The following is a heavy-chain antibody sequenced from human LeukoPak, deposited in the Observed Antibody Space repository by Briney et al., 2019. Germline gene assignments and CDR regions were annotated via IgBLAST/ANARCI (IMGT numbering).Heavy chain of an antibody. D-gene: IGHD3-22*01. Sequence: PSETLSLTCTVSGGSISSYYWSWIRQPAGKGLEWIGRIYTSGSTNYNPSLTSRVTLSVGTSKTQFSLKLSSVTAADTAVYYCARRAGYYDSSGYYNYYFDYWGQGTLVTVSS. J-gene: IGHJ4*02. CDR2: IYTSGST. V-gene: IGHV4-4*07. CDR3: ARRAGYYDSSGYYNYYFDY. CDR1: GGSISSYY.